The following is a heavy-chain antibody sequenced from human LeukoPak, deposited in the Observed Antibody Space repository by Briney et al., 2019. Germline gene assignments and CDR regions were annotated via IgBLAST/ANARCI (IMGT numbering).Heavy chain of an antibody. Sequence: SETLSLTCTVSGGSISSHYWGWIRQPPGKGLEWIGSISDSGNTYYNPSLKTRVTISVDTSEIQFSLKLTSVTAADTAVYYCARDRAVGYDFWSGYYSDVWGKGTTVIVSS. J-gene: IGHJ6*04. CDR3: ARDRAVGYDFWSGYYSDV. D-gene: IGHD3/OR15-3a*01. CDR2: ISDSGNT. CDR1: GGSISSHY. V-gene: IGHV4-39*07.